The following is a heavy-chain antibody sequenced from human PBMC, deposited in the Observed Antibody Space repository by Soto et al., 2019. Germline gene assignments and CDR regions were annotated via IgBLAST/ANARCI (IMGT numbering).Heavy chain of an antibody. CDR2: ISSSSSYT. CDR1: GFTFSDYY. V-gene: IGHV3-11*06. CDR3: AREGYCSGGSCASGFDP. J-gene: IGHJ5*02. D-gene: IGHD2-15*01. Sequence: QVQLVESGGGLVKPGGSLRLSCAASGFTFSDYYMSWIRQAPGKGLEWVSYISSSSSYTNYADSVKGRFTISRDNANNSLYLQMNSLRAEDTAVYYCAREGYCSGGSCASGFDPWGQGTLVTVSS.